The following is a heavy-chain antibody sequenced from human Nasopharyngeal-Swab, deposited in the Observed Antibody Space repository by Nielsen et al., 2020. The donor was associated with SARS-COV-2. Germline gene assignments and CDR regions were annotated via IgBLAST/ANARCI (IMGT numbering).Heavy chain of an antibody. J-gene: IGHJ6*02. V-gene: IGHV4-4*07. CDR2: IYTSGST. D-gene: IGHD2-2*01. CDR3: ARDRRYCSSTSCLLYYYYYGMDV. Sequence: SETLSLTCTVSGGSISSYYWSWIRQPAGKGLEWIGRIYTSGSTNYNPSLKSRVTMSVDTSKNQFSLKLSSVTAADTAVYYCARDRRYCSSTSCLLYYYYYGMDVWGQGTTVTVSS. CDR1: GGSISSYY.